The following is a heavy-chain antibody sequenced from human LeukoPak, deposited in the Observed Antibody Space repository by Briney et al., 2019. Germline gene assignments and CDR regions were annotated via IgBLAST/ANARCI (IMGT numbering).Heavy chain of an antibody. Sequence: PGRSLRLSCAASGFTLSTYGMHWVRQAPGKGPEWEAVISYDGSNKYYADSVKGRFTISRDNSKNTLYLQMDSLRAEDTAVYYCAKVGVSNSWSHYFDDWGQGTLVTVSS. V-gene: IGHV3-30*18. CDR2: ISYDGSNK. D-gene: IGHD6-13*01. J-gene: IGHJ4*02. CDR1: GFTLSTYG. CDR3: AKVGVSNSWSHYFDD.